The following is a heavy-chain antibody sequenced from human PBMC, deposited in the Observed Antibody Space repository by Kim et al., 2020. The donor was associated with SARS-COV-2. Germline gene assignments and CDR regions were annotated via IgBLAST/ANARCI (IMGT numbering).Heavy chain of an antibody. CDR2: IYYSGST. J-gene: IGHJ3*02. D-gene: IGHD4-17*01. CDR1: GGSISSSSYY. CDR3: RAVTTRIAFDI. V-gene: IGHV4-39*01. Sequence: SETLSLTCTVSGGSISSSSYYWGWIRQPPGKGLEWIGSIYYSGSTYYNPSLKSRVTISVDTSKNQFSLKLSSVTAADTAVYYCRAVTTRIAFDIWGQGTMVTVSS.